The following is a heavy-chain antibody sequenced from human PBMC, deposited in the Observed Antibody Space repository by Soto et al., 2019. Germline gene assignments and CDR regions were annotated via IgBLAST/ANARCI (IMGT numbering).Heavy chain of an antibody. J-gene: IGHJ6*02. Sequence: QVQLVESGGGLVKPGGSLRLSCAASGFTFSDYYMSWIRQAPGKGLEWVSYISSSSSYTNYADSVKGRFTISRDNAKNSLYLQMDSLSAEDTAVYYCARSHDYGDYADYYYYYGMGVWTQGTTVTVSS. CDR2: ISSSSSYT. V-gene: IGHV3-11*06. D-gene: IGHD4-17*01. CDR1: GFTFSDYY. CDR3: ARSHDYGDYADYYYYYGMGV.